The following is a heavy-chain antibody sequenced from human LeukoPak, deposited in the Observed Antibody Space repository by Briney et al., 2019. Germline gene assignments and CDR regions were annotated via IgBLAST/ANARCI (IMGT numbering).Heavy chain of an antibody. CDR2: INPNSGGT. Sequence: ASVKVSCKASGYTFTGYYMHWVRQAPGQGLEWMGWINPNSGGTNYAQKFQGRVTMTRDTSISTAYMELSRLRSDDTAVYYCARVIGSGSYFNWFDPWGQGTLVTVSS. CDR1: GYTFTGYY. J-gene: IGHJ5*02. CDR3: ARVIGSGSYFNWFDP. D-gene: IGHD3-10*01. V-gene: IGHV1-2*02.